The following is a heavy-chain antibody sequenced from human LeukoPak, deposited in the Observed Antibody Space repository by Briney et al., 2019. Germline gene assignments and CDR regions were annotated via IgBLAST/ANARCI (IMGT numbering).Heavy chain of an antibody. V-gene: IGHV1-69*13. Sequence: SVKVSCKASGGTFSSYAISWVRQAPGQGLEWMGGIIPIFGTANYAQKFQGRVTITADESTSTAYMELSSLRSEDTAVYYCARDHLFGRGVIVMGYWGQGTLVTVSS. J-gene: IGHJ4*02. CDR3: ARDHLFGRGVIVMGY. CDR2: IIPIFGTA. D-gene: IGHD3-16*02. CDR1: GGTFSSYA.